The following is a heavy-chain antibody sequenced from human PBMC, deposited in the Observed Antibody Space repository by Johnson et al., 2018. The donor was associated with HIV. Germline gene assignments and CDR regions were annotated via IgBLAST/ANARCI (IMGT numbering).Heavy chain of an antibody. J-gene: IGHJ3*02. CDR1: GFTFSNYG. CDR2: IWYDGSNK. D-gene: IGHD5-12*01. Sequence: QVQLVESGGGVVQPGRSLRLSCAASGFTFSNYGMHWVRQTPGKGLEWVAVIWYDGSNKYYADSVKGRFTISRDNSENTLYLQMNSLKAEDTAVYYCARVGVSGYDLAAFDIWGRGTMVTVSS. V-gene: IGHV3-33*01. CDR3: ARVGVSGYDLAAFDI.